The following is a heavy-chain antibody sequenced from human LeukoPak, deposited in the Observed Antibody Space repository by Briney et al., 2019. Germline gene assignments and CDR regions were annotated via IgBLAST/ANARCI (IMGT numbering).Heavy chain of an antibody. CDR3: ARGGIAAAGTWHYYYGMDV. D-gene: IGHD6-13*01. CDR2: INHSGST. J-gene: IGHJ6*02. CDR1: GGSFSGYY. Sequence: PSETLSLACAVYGGSFSGYYWSWIRQPPGEGLEWIGEINHSGSTNYNPSLKSRVTISVDTSKNQFSLKLSSVTAADTAVYYCARGGIAAAGTWHYYYGMDVWGQGTTVTVSS. V-gene: IGHV4-34*01.